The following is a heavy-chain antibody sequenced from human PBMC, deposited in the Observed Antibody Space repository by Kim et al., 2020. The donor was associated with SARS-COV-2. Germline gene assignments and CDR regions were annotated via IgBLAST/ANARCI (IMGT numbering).Heavy chain of an antibody. J-gene: IGHJ4*02. V-gene: IGHV3-48*02. Sequence: GGSLRLSCADSGFTFSTYSMIWVRQAPGKGLEWISYISDTSKTINYAGSVKGRFTISRDNAKNSLYLQMNSLRDDDTAVYYCGRVETLSFDNWGQVTLVT. CDR2: ISDTSKTI. CDR3: GRVETLSFDN. CDR1: GFTFSTYS. D-gene: IGHD3-3*01.